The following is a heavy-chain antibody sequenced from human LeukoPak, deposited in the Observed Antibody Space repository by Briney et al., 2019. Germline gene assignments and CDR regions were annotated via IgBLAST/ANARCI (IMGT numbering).Heavy chain of an antibody. CDR1: GFTFSSYW. CDR3: AKVGCSGGSCYSDPDYYYGMDV. J-gene: IGHJ6*02. V-gene: IGHV3-7*03. Sequence: GGSLRLSCAASGFTFSSYWMNWARQAPGKGLEWVASINHNGNVNYYVDSVKGRFTISRDNSKNTLYLQMNSLRAEDTAVYYCAKVGCSGGSCYSDPDYYYGMDVWGQGTTVTVSS. D-gene: IGHD2-15*01. CDR2: INHNGNVN.